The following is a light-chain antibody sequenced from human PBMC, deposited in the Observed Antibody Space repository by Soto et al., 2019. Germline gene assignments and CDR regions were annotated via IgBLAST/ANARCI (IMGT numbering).Light chain of an antibody. V-gene: IGLV2-23*01. CDR2: EGS. CDR1: SSDVGSYNL. J-gene: IGLJ1*01. Sequence: QSVLTQPASVSGSPGQSITISCTGTSSDVGSYNLVSWYQQHPGTAPKLMIYEGSKRPSGVSNRFSGSKSGNTASLTISGLQAEDEADYYCCSYAGSSTLYVFGTGTKVT. CDR3: CSYAGSSTLYV.